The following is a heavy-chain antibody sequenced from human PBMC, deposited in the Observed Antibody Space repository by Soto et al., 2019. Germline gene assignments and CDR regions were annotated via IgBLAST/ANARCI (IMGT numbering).Heavy chain of an antibody. CDR2: ISGSGASA. CDR3: AQENPRYSDAFDI. D-gene: IGHD2-15*01. J-gene: IGHJ3*02. V-gene: IGHV3-23*01. CDR1: GFSFSSFV. Sequence: EVQLLASGGGLVQPGGSLRLSCASSGFSFSSFVMSWVRQAPGKGLEWVSTISGSGASAYYADSVKGRFTISRDNSLHTLYVQMNSLRAEDTAVYYGAQENPRYSDAFDIWGQGTVVTVSS.